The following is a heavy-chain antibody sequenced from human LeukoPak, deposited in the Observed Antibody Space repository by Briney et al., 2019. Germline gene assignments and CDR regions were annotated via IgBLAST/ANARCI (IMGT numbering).Heavy chain of an antibody. CDR3: ARSGYSGYDYDY. Sequence: ASMRVSCRASGYTFTGYYMHWVRQAPGQGLEWMGWINPNSGGTNYAQKFQGRVTMTRDTSISTAYMELSRLRSDDTAVYYCARSGYSGYDYDYWGQGTLVTVSS. CDR1: GYTFTGYY. J-gene: IGHJ4*02. V-gene: IGHV1-2*02. CDR2: INPNSGGT. D-gene: IGHD5-12*01.